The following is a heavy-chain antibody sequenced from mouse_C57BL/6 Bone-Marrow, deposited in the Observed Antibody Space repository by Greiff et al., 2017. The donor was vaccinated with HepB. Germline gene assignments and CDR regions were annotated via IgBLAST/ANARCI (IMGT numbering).Heavy chain of an antibody. V-gene: IGHV5-12*01. CDR1: GFTFSDYY. CDR3: ARGGYYYGSSLWFAY. CDR2: ISNGGGST. D-gene: IGHD1-1*01. Sequence: VQLKESGGGLVQPGGSLKLSCAASGFTFSDYYMYWVRQTPEKRLEWVAYISNGGGSTYYPDTVKGRFTISRDTAKNTLYLPMSRLKSEDTAMYYCARGGYYYGSSLWFAYWGQGTLVTVSA. J-gene: IGHJ3*01.